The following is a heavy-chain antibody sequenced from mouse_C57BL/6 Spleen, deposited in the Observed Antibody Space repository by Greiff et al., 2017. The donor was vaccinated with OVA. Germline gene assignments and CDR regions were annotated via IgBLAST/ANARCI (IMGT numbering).Heavy chain of an antibody. J-gene: IGHJ1*03. Sequence: EVMLVESEGGLVQPGSSMKLSCTASGFTFSDYYMAWVRQVPEKGLEWVANINYDGSSTYYLDSLKSRFIISRDNAKNILYLQMSSLKSEDTATYYCARDGYYVGWYFDVWGTGTTVTVSS. V-gene: IGHV5-16*01. CDR1: GFTFSDYY. CDR2: INYDGSST. D-gene: IGHD2-3*01. CDR3: ARDGYYVGWYFDV.